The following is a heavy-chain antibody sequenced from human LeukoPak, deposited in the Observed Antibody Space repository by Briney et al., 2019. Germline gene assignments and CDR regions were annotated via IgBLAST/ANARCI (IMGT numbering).Heavy chain of an antibody. D-gene: IGHD3-22*01. V-gene: IGHV1-69*04. CDR1: GGTFSSYA. CDR2: IIPILGIA. Sequence: SVKVSCKASGGTFSSYAISWVRQAPGQGLEWMGRIIPILGIANYAQKFQGRVTMTRNTSISTAYMELSSLRSEDTAVYYCARVHDYYDSSGYHYWGQGTLVTVSS. J-gene: IGHJ4*02. CDR3: ARVHDYYDSSGYHY.